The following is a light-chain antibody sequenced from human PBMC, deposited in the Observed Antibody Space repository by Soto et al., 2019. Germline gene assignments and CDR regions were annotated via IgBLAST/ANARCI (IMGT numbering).Light chain of an antibody. CDR2: GAS. V-gene: IGKV3-20*01. CDR1: QSVSSNY. CDR3: QQYDSSPT. Sequence: EIVLTQSPGTLSLSPGERATLSCRASQSVSSNYLAWYQQKPGQAPRLLIYGASSRATGIPGRFGGSGSGTDFTLTIIRLEPEDSAVYYCQQYDSSPTFGQGTKVEIK. J-gene: IGKJ1*01.